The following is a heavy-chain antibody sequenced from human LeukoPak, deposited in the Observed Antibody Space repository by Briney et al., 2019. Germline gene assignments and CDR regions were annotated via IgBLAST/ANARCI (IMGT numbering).Heavy chain of an antibody. CDR2: LYSAGNT. Sequence: GGSLRLSCAASGFTVSSNYMNWVRRAPGKGLEWVSVLYSAGNTFYADSVKGRFTISRDNSKNTLYLQMNSLRPEDTAVYYCARDREYLAIDYWGQGTLVTVSS. CDR1: GFTVSSNY. J-gene: IGHJ4*02. CDR3: ARDREYLAIDY. D-gene: IGHD2/OR15-2a*01. V-gene: IGHV3-66*02.